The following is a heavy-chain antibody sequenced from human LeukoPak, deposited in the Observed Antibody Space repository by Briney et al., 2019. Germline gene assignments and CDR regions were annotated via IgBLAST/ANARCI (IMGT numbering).Heavy chain of an antibody. CDR2: IYYSGST. Sequence: SETLSLTCPVSGGSTSGSYWSWIRQPPGKGLEWIGDIYYSGSTNYNPSLKSRVTMSVDTSTNQFSLKLTSVTAADTAVYHCVRANYIADWGQGTLVTVSS. V-gene: IGHV4-59*01. J-gene: IGHJ4*02. CDR3: VRANYIAD. CDR1: GGSTSGSY.